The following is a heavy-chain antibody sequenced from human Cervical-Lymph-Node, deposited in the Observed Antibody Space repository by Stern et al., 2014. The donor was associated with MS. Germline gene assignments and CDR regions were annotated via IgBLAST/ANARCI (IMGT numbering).Heavy chain of an antibody. CDR1: GYTFSNYW. J-gene: IGHJ4*02. Sequence: EDQLVESGAEVKKPGESLKISCEGSGYTFSNYWIAWVRQRPGKGLEWIGIVYPDDSDDRYRPSFQGQVTISADKSTNTAYLQWRSLRASDTAMYYCVRHSDTSNIVSTMDFDYWGQGTLVTVSS. V-gene: IGHV5-51*01. D-gene: IGHD5/OR15-5a*01. CDR3: VRHSDTSNIVSTMDFDY. CDR2: VYPDDSDD.